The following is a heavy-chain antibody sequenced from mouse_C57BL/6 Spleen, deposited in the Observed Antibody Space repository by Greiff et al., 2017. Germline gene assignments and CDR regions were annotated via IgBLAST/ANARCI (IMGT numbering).Heavy chain of an antibody. D-gene: IGHD1-1*01. Sequence: EVQLVESGGGLVQPKGSLKLSCAASGFSFNTYAMNWVRQAPGKGLEWVARIRSKSNNYATYYADSVKYSFTISRDDAESMLDLQMNNVKTEDTAMYYCNYGRSGYFDVWGTGTMVTVSS. J-gene: IGHJ1*03. V-gene: IGHV10-1*01. CDR3: NYGRSGYFDV. CDR1: GFSFNTYA. CDR2: IRSKSNNYAT.